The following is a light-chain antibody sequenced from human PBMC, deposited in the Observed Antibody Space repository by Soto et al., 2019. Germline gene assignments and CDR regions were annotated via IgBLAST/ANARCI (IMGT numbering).Light chain of an antibody. J-gene: IGKJ2*01. CDR2: AAS. CDR1: QTMTRAY. Sequence: EIVMIQSPATLSLSPGQRATLSCRASQTMTRAYVAWYQQKPGQAPRLLIYAASYRATGISDKFSGSGSGTDFSLTISRLEPEDSAVYYCHQYHSPPQTFGQGTKVDIK. V-gene: IGKV3-20*01. CDR3: HQYHSPPQT.